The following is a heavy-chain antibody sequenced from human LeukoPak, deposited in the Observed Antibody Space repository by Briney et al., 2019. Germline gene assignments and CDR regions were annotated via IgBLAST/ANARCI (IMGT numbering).Heavy chain of an antibody. J-gene: IGHJ4*02. CDR3: ARDGYHDSSGYYLQFDY. D-gene: IGHD3-22*01. CDR1: GYTFTSYG. Sequence: ASVKVSCKASGYTFTSYGISWVRQAPGQGLEWMGWISAYNGNTNYGQKFQGRVTMTTDTSTSTAYMELTSLRSDDTAVYYCARDGYHDSSGYYLQFDYWGQGTLVTVSS. CDR2: ISAYNGNT. V-gene: IGHV1-18*01.